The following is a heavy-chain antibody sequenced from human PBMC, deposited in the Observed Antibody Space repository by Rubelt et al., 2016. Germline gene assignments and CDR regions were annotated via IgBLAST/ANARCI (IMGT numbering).Heavy chain of an antibody. CDR1: GFSLSTSGVG. CDR3: AHRVGGNWNQDAFDI. CDR2: IYWNDDK. V-gene: IGHV2-5*01. D-gene: IGHD4-23*01. Sequence: QITLKESGPTLVKPTQTLTLTCTFSGFSLSTSGVGVGWIRQPPGKALDWLALIYWNDDKRYSPSLKSRLTITKDTSKNRVVLTMTNMDPVDTATYYCAHRVGGNWNQDAFDIWGQGTMVTVSS. J-gene: IGHJ3*02.